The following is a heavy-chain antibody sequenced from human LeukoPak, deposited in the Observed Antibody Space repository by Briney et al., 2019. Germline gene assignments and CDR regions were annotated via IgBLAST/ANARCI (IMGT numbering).Heavy chain of an antibody. CDR3: AKDFRGGSWSGVFDY. J-gene: IGHJ4*02. D-gene: IGHD3-3*01. V-gene: IGHV3-43D*03. CDR1: GFTFDDYA. Sequence: GGSLRLSCAASGFTFDDYAMHWIRQPPGRGLEWVSVISWEGGYTRYADSVKGRFTISRDTSKTTLYLQMNSLRAEDTAFYYCAKDFRGGSWSGVFDYWGQGTLVTVSS. CDR2: ISWEGGYT.